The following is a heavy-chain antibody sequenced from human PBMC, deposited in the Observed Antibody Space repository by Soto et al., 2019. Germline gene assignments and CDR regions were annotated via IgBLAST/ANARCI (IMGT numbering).Heavy chain of an antibody. CDR1: GFTFSSYA. CDR2: ISGSGGST. J-gene: IGHJ3*02. D-gene: IGHD2-15*01. V-gene: IGHV3-23*01. CDR3: AKLSGNGCSGGSCPRSWDDAFDI. Sequence: GGSLRLSCAASGFTFSSYAMSWVRQAPGKGLEWVSAISGSGGSTYYADSVKGRFTISRDNSKNTLYLQMNSLRAEDTAVYYCAKLSGNGCSGGSCPRSWDDAFDIWGQGTMVTVSS.